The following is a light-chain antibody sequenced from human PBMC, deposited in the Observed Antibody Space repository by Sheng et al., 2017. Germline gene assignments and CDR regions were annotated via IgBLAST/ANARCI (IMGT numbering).Light chain of an antibody. CDR1: QSIDDW. CDR2: KAS. V-gene: IGKV1-5*03. Sequence: DIQMTQSPSTLSASVGDRVTITCRASQSIDDWVAWYQQKPGRAPKSLIYKASSLKSGVPSRFSGSGSGTDFTLTISSLQPDDFATYYCQHYNNFPWTFGQGTKVEIK. J-gene: IGKJ1*01. CDR3: QHYNNFPWT.